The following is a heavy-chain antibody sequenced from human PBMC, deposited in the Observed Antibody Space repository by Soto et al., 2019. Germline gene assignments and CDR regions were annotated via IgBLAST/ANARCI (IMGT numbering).Heavy chain of an antibody. Sequence: QAQLVESGGGVVQPGRSLRLSCAASGFAFSSYGMHWVRQAPGTGLEWVAVISYDGSLQHYADSVKGRFTISRDNSKNMVLLQMRSRRAEDTVVYYCVSDRGYGHASVPYSWGQGALVSVSS. CDR2: ISYDGSLQ. J-gene: IGHJ4*02. D-gene: IGHD5-18*01. CDR1: GFAFSSYG. CDR3: VSDRGYGHASVPYS. V-gene: IGHV3-30*03.